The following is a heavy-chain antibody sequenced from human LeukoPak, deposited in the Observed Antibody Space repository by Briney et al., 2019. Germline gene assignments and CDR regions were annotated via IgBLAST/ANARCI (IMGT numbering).Heavy chain of an antibody. CDR3: AKDLSRAVAADWFDP. CDR2: ISDSGGST. CDR1: GFTFSNYD. J-gene: IGHJ5*02. Sequence: QPGGSLRLSCAASGFTFSNYDMSWVRQAPGKGLEWVSSISDSGGSTYYADSVKGRFTISRDNSKNTRYLQMTNLRAADTAVYYCAKDLSRAVAADWFDPWDQGSLVTVSS. V-gene: IGHV3-23*01. D-gene: IGHD6-19*01.